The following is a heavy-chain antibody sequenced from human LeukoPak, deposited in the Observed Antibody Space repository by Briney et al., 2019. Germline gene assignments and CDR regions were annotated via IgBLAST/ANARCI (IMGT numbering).Heavy chain of an antibody. Sequence: GGSLRLSCAASGFSFSDAWMSWVRQAPGTGLEGVGRIKSKTDGGTTDYAAPVKGRFTISRNDSKNTLYLQMNSLKTDDTAVYFCSTGSLGDYDLFGYWGQGTLVTVSS. V-gene: IGHV3-15*01. CDR3: STGSLGDYDLFGY. CDR2: IKSKTDGGTT. D-gene: IGHD4-17*01. CDR1: GFSFSDAW. J-gene: IGHJ4*02.